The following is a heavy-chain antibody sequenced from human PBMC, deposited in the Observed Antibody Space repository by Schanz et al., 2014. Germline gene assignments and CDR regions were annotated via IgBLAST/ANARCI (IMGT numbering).Heavy chain of an antibody. V-gene: IGHV4-31*03. CDR2: IYDGGGT. D-gene: IGHD6-13*01. CDR3: ARARSWPDY. CDR1: GGSISSGGYY. J-gene: IGHJ4*02. Sequence: QVQLQESGPGLVKPSPTLSLTCTVSGGSISSGGYYWSWIRQHPGKGLEWIGYIYDGGGTYYNPSLKSRVTISVDTSKSQFSLRVSSVAAADTAVYYCARARSWPDYWGQGTLXTVSS.